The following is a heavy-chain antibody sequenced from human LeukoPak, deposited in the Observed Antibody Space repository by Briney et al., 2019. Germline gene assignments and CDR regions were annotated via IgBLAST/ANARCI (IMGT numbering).Heavy chain of an antibody. CDR3: ARGPHCSSTSCYSEYFHH. V-gene: IGHV4-31*03. D-gene: IGHD2-2*01. CDR1: GASISSGGYY. CDR2: ISYSGSP. J-gene: IGHJ1*01. Sequence: SETLSLTCTVSGASISSGGYYWSWIRQHPGKGLEWIGYISYSGSPYYNPSLKSRVTISVDTSRNQFSLKLSSVTAADAAVYYCARGPHCSSTSCYSEYFHHWGQGTLVTVSS.